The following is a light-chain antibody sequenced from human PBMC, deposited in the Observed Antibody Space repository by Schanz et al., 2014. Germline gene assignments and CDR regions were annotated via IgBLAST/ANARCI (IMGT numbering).Light chain of an antibody. CDR2: EGI. CDR3: CSYAGSSSLV. V-gene: IGLV2-23*01. Sequence: QSVLTQPASVSGSPGQSITISCTGTSSDVGGYNYVSWYQQSPGKAPQLMIYEGIKRPSGVSDRFSGSKSGNTASLTISGLQAEDEGDYYCCSYAGSSSLVFGGGTKLTVL. CDR1: SSDVGGYNY. J-gene: IGLJ3*02.